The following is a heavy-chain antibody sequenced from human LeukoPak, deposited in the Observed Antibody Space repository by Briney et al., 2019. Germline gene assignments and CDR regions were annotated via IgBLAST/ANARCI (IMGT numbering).Heavy chain of an antibody. D-gene: IGHD5-18*01. J-gene: IGHJ3*02. CDR3: ARSGYSYGADAFDI. CDR1: GGSISSYY. V-gene: IGHV4-59*01. CDR2: IYYSGST. Sequence: SETLSLTCTVSGGSISSYYWSWIRQPPGKGLEWIGYIYYSGSTNYNPSLKGRVTISVDTSKNQFALKLSSVTAADTAVYYCARSGYSYGADAFDIWGQGTMVTVSS.